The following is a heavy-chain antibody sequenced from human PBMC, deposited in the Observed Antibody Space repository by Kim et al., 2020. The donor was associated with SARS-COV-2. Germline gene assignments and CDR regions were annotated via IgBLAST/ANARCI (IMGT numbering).Heavy chain of an antibody. J-gene: IGHJ6*02. CDR3: ARLGMDV. V-gene: IGHV1-3*01. Sequence: NGNTKYSQKFQGRVTLTRDTSASTAYMELSSLRSEDTAVYYCARLGMDVWGQGTTVIVSS. CDR2: NGNT.